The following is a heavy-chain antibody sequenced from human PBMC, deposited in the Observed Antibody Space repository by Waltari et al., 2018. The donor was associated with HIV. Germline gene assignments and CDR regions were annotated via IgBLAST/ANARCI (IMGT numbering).Heavy chain of an antibody. D-gene: IGHD2-15*01. Sequence: QVQLQESGPGLVKPSETLSLTCAVSGYSISSGHYWGWIRQPPGKGLEWIASIYHSGSTYYNPSLKSRVTISIDTSKNQFSLKLSSVTAADTAMFYCAREGYGSGIDYWGQGTLVTVSS. CDR3: AREGYGSGIDY. V-gene: IGHV4-38-2*02. CDR2: IYHSGST. J-gene: IGHJ4*02. CDR1: GYSISSGHY.